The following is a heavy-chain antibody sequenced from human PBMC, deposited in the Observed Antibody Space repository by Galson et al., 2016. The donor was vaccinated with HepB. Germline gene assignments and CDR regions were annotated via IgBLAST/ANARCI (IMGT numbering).Heavy chain of an antibody. J-gene: IGHJ6*03. CDR2: ISSDGHNK. Sequence: SLRLSCAASGFTFRTYGMHWVRQAPGKGLEWVAHISSDGHNKYYADSVKGRFTISRDNAKNSVYLQINSLRAEDTAVYYCASDTLVVSWGVVFYMDVWGKGTTVTVAS. CDR1: GFTFRTYG. D-gene: IGHD3-3*01. CDR3: ASDTLVVSWGVVFYMDV. V-gene: IGHV3-30*03.